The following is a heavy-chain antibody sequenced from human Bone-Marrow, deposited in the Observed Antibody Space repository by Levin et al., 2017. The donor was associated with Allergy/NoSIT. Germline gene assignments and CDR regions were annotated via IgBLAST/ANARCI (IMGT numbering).Heavy chain of an antibody. V-gene: IGHV3-53*01. D-gene: IGHD5-12*01. J-gene: IGHJ6*02. Sequence: GGSLRLSCAASGFTVSSNYMSWVRQAPGKGLEWVSVIYSGGSTYYADSVKGRFTISRDNSKNTLYLQMNSLRAEDTAVYYCARYIKYSGYDTWGMDVWGQGTTVTVSS. CDR1: GFTVSSNY. CDR3: ARYIKYSGYDTWGMDV. CDR2: IYSGGST.